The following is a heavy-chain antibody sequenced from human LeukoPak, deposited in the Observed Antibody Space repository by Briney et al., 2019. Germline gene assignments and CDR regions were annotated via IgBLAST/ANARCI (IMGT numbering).Heavy chain of an antibody. CDR3: ATDLTMRGY. Sequence: ASVKVSCKASGGTFSSYAISWVRQAPGQGLEWMGGIIPIFGTANYAQKFQGRVTMTEDTSTDTAYMELSSLRSEDTAVYYCATDLTMRGYWGQGTLVTVSS. D-gene: IGHD3-22*01. CDR2: IIPIFGTA. V-gene: IGHV1-69*06. J-gene: IGHJ4*02. CDR1: GGTFSSYA.